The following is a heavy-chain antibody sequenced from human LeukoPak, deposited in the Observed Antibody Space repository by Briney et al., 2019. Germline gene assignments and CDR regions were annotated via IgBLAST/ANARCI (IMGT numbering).Heavy chain of an antibody. Sequence: GGSLRLSCAASGFSFSSSWMHWVRQAPGKGLVWVSRINSDGSTTNYADSVKSRFTISRDNAKNTLYLQMNSLRAEDTAVYYCASYFRCSGATCYTNYWGQGTLVTVSS. CDR3: ASYFRCSGATCYTNY. J-gene: IGHJ4*02. V-gene: IGHV3-74*01. D-gene: IGHD2-2*02. CDR2: INSDGSTT. CDR1: GFSFSSSW.